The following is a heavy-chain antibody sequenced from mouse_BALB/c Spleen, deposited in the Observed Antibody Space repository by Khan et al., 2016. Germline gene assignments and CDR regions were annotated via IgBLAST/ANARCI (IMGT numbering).Heavy chain of an antibody. Sequence: QVQLQQSGAELAKPGASVKMSCPASGYTFTNYWMHWVKQRPGQGLEWIGYINPRTGYTYYNQKFKDKATLTADKSSSTAYMQMSSLTSEDSAVYYSAYFGNYDSWGQGTTLTVSA. CDR3: AYFGNYDS. CDR1: GYTFTNYW. CDR2: INPRTGYT. D-gene: IGHD2-1*01. J-gene: IGHJ2*01. V-gene: IGHV1-7*01.